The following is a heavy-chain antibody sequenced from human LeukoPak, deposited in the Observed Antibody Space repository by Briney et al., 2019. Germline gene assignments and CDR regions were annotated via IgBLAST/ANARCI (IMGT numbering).Heavy chain of an antibody. D-gene: IGHD6-19*01. V-gene: IGHV3-21*01. CDR1: GFTFSSYS. CDR2: ISSSSSYI. CDR3: ARDSAVAGTY. J-gene: IGHJ4*02. Sequence: PGGSLRLSCAASGFTFSSYSMNWVRQAPGKGLEWVSSISSSSSYIYYADSVKGRFTISRDDAKNSLYLQMNSLRAEDTAVYYCARDSAVAGTYWGQGTLVTVSS.